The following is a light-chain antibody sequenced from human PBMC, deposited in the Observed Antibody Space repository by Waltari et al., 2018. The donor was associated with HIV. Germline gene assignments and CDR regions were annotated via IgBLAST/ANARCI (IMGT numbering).Light chain of an antibody. V-gene: IGLV2-14*03. CDR1: SSDVGAYDY. J-gene: IGLJ1*01. Sequence: QSALPQPASVSGSPGQSITISCTGTSSDVGAYDYVSWYQQHPGKVPKLLIYDVYMRPSRISNRFSGSKSGNTASLTISGLRDEDEADYYCASFTSGRLNVFGTGTKVTVL. CDR2: DVY. CDR3: ASFTSGRLNV.